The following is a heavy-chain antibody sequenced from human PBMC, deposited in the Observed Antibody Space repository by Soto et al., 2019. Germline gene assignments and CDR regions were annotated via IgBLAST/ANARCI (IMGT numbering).Heavy chain of an antibody. CDR1: GFIFSSYY. CDR3: ARDPVRGDAYNFDY. J-gene: IGHJ4*02. D-gene: IGHD3-10*01. Sequence: GGSLRLSCAACGFIFSSYYMNWVRQATGKGLEWVANIKPDGSAKNYVDSVKGRFTISRDNAKNSVYLQMNSLRAEDTAVYYCARDPVRGDAYNFDYWGQGTLVTVSS. V-gene: IGHV3-7*01. CDR2: IKPDGSAK.